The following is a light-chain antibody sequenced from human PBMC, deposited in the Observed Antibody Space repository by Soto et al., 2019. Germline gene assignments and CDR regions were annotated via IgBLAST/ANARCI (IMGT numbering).Light chain of an antibody. V-gene: IGKV1-33*01. CDR2: DTS. Sequence: DIQMTQSTSSLSASVGDRVTITCQARQDIRKYLNWYQQKPGKAPNLLIYDTSNLETGVPSRFSGSGYGTDLTLNMSSLQPEDIATYYCQQYDNLLTFGAGTKVEIK. CDR3: QQYDNLLT. J-gene: IGKJ4*01. CDR1: QDIRKY.